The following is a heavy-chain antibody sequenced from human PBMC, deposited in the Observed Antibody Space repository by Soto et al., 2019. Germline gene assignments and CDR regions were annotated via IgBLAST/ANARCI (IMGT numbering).Heavy chain of an antibody. J-gene: IGHJ4*02. V-gene: IGHV3-48*02. CDR2: ISSSSSTI. CDR3: ARAALPSDVYSGYDLYYYDSSGYWDY. Sequence: EVQLVESGGGLVQPGGSLRLSCAASGFTFSSYSMNWVRQAPGKGLEWVSYISSSSSTIYYADSVKGRFTISRDNAKNSLYLQMNSLRDEDTAVYYCARAALPSDVYSGYDLYYYDSSGYWDYWGQGSLVTVSS. CDR1: GFTFSSYS. D-gene: IGHD3-22*01.